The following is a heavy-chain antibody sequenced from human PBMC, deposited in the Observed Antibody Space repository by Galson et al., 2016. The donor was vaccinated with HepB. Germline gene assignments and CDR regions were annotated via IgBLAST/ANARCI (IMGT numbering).Heavy chain of an antibody. J-gene: IGHJ4*01. CDR2: IGSAGDT. CDR3: ARGPVADGHETGLDY. D-gene: IGHD5-24*01. V-gene: IGHV3-13*04. CDR1: GFTFSRHD. Sequence: SLRLSCAASGFTFSRHDMHWVHHVTGGGLEWVSVIGSAGDTYYGGSVKGRFTVSSENAKNSLYLQMNRLRVGDTAVYYCARGPVADGHETGLDYWGQGTLVTVSS.